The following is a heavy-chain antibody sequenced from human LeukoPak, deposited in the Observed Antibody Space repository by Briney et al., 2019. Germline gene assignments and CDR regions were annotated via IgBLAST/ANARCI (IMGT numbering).Heavy chain of an antibody. Sequence: KTSETLSLTCNVSGGSISGYHWSWIRQPPGKGLEWLGYIYYSGSSNYNPSLKSRVTISADTSKNQFSLKLSSVTAADTAVYYCARVPRSYYYYYMDVWGKGTTVTVSS. CDR1: GGSISGYH. J-gene: IGHJ6*03. CDR2: IYYSGSS. CDR3: ARVPRSYYYYYMDV. V-gene: IGHV4-59*01.